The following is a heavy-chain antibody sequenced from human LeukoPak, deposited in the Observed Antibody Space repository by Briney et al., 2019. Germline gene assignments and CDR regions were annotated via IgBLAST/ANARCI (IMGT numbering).Heavy chain of an antibody. CDR2: INHSGST. CDR3: ARGVTGGWYGDFQH. Sequence: SETLSLTCAVYGGSFSGYYWSWIRQPPGKGLEWIGEINHSGSTKYNPSLKSRVTISVDTSKNQFSLKLSSVTAADTAVYYCARGVTGGWYGDFQHWGQGTLVTVSS. V-gene: IGHV4-34*01. D-gene: IGHD6-19*01. J-gene: IGHJ1*01. CDR1: GGSFSGYY.